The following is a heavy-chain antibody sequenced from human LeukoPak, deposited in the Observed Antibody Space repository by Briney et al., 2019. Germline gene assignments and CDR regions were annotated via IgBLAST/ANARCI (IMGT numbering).Heavy chain of an antibody. CDR2: IYNSGST. Sequence: PSETLSLTCTVSGGSISSYYWSWLRQPPGKGLEWIGYIYNSGSTNYNPSLKSRVTISIDTSKNQFSLKVSSVTAADTAVYYCARWGGDYVGFDYWGQGTLVTVSS. V-gene: IGHV4-59*08. J-gene: IGHJ4*02. CDR3: ARWGGDYVGFDY. CDR1: GGSISSYY. D-gene: IGHD4-17*01.